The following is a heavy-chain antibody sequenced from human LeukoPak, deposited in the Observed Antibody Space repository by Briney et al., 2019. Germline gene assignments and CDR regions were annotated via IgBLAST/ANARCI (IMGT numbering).Heavy chain of an antibody. Sequence: GGSLRLSCAASGFTFSDYYMYWIRKAPGKGLDWVSSISSSGGTIYYADSVKGRFTISRDNAKNSLYLQMNSLRAGDTAVYYCARATRADTAMVNFDYWGQGTLVTVSS. J-gene: IGHJ4*02. V-gene: IGHV3-11*01. D-gene: IGHD5-18*01. CDR1: GFTFSDYY. CDR3: ARATRADTAMVNFDY. CDR2: ISSSGGTI.